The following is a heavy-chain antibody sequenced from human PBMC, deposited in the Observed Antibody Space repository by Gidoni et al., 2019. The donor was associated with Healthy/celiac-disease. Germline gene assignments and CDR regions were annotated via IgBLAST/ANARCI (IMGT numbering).Heavy chain of an antibody. Sequence: EVQLVESGGGLVQPGGSLRLSCAASGFTFSSYWMHWVRQAPGKGLVWVSRINSDGSSTSYADSVKGRFTISRDNAKNTLYLQMNSLRAEDTAVYYCASLPYSSSDDYYYYGMDVWGQGTTVTVSS. V-gene: IGHV3-74*01. J-gene: IGHJ6*02. CDR2: INSDGSST. CDR3: ASLPYSSSDDYYYYGMDV. CDR1: GFTFSSYW. D-gene: IGHD6-13*01.